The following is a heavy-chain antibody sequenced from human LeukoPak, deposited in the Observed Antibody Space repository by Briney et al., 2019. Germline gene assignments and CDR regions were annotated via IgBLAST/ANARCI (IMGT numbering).Heavy chain of an antibody. D-gene: IGHD3-22*01. CDR2: ISSSSSTI. CDR1: GFTFSSYS. CDR3: ARYYYDSSGLDAFDI. V-gene: IGHV3-48*04. J-gene: IGHJ3*02. Sequence: GGSLRLSCAASGFTFSSYSMNWVRQAPGKGLEWVSYISSSSSTIYYADSVKGRFTISRDNAKNSLYLQMNSLRAEDTAVYYCARYYYDSSGLDAFDIWGQGTMVTVSS.